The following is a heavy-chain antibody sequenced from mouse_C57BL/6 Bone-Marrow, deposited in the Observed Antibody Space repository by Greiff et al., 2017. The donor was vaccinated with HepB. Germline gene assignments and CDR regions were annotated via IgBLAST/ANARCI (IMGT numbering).Heavy chain of an antibody. V-gene: IGHV5-4*03. D-gene: IGHD3-3*01. CDR3: AREGPGAMDY. CDR1: GFTFSSYA. J-gene: IGHJ4*01. Sequence: DVMLVESGGGLVKPGGSLKLSCAASGFTFSSYAMSWVRQTPEKRLEWVATICDGGSYTYYPDNVKGRFTISRDNAKDNLSLQMSQLKSEDTAMYYCAREGPGAMDYWGRGTSVTVSS. CDR2: ICDGGSYT.